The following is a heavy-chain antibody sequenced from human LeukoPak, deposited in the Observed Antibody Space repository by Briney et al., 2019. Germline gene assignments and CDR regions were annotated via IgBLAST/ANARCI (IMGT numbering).Heavy chain of an antibody. V-gene: IGHV4-34*01. D-gene: IGHD1-26*01. Sequence: SETLSLTCAVYGGSFSGYYWSWIRQPPGKGLEWIGEINHSGSTNYNPSLKSRVTISVDTSKNQFSLKLSSVTAADTAVYYCARGGYSGSYLYFDYWGQGTLVTVSS. CDR2: INHSGST. CDR1: GGSFSGYY. J-gene: IGHJ4*02. CDR3: ARGGYSGSYLYFDY.